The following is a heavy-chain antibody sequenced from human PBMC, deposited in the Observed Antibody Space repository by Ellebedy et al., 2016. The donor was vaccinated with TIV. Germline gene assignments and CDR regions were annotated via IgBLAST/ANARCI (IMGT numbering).Heavy chain of an antibody. D-gene: IGHD2-8*01. J-gene: IGHJ4*02. V-gene: IGHV1-18*04. CDR1: GFTFNSHG. CDR2: INAYDGIT. CDR3: ARVDRLQTWSKHFDY. Sequence: AASVKVSCKASGFTFNSHGLAWVRQAPGLGLEWMGWINAYDGITNYAEKFQGRVTMTTDTLTSTAYMDLRDLTSDDTAIYYCARVDRLQTWSKHFDYWGQGTVVTVTS.